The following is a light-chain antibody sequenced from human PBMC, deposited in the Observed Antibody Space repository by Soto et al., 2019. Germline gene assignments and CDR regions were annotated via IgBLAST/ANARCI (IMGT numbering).Light chain of an antibody. V-gene: IGLV2-14*01. CDR2: EVS. Sequence: QSALTQPASVSVSPGQSITISCTGTSSDVGGYNYVSWYQQQSGKAPKLMIHEVSNRPSGVSNRFSGSKSGNTASLTISGLQAEDEADYYCSSYTSSRDYVFGIGTKVTVL. CDR1: SSDVGGYNY. CDR3: SSYTSSRDYV. J-gene: IGLJ1*01.